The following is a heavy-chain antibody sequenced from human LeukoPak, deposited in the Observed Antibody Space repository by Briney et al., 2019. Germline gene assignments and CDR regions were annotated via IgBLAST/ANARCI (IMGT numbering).Heavy chain of an antibody. CDR2: FDPEDGET. Sequence: GASVKVSCKVSGYTLTELSMHWVRQAPGKGLEWMGGFDPEDGETIYAQKFQGRVTTTEDTSTDTAYMELSSLRSEDTAVYYCATDLEWLKTLDYWGQGTLVTVSS. CDR1: GYTLTELS. J-gene: IGHJ4*02. V-gene: IGHV1-24*01. D-gene: IGHD3-3*01. CDR3: ATDLEWLKTLDY.